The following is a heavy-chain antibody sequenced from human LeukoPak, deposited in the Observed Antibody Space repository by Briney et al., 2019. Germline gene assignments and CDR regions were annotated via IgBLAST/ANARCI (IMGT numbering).Heavy chain of an antibody. Sequence: GGSLRLSCAASGFTFSSYAMHWVRQAPGKGLEWVAFIRYDGSNKYYADSVKGRFTISRDNSKNTLYLQMNSLRAEDTAVYYCAKGRIVGATELDYWGQGTLVTVSS. D-gene: IGHD1-26*01. CDR1: GFTFSSYA. CDR3: AKGRIVGATELDY. J-gene: IGHJ4*02. CDR2: IRYDGSNK. V-gene: IGHV3-30*02.